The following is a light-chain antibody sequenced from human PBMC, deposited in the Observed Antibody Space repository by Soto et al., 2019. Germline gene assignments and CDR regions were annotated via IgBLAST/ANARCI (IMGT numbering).Light chain of an antibody. CDR1: QDIRSA. CDR3: QQYNSYPWT. Sequence: DIQMTPSPSSLSASVGYRVTITCRASQDIRSALGWYQQKPGKVPKLLIYAASTLQSGVPSRFSGSGSGTEFTLTISSLQPDDFATYYCQQYNSYPWTFGQGTKVDIK. J-gene: IGKJ1*01. V-gene: IGKV1-17*01. CDR2: AAS.